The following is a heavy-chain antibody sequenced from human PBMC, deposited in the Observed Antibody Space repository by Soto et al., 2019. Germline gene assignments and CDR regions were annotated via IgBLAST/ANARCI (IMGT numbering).Heavy chain of an antibody. J-gene: IGHJ5*02. CDR1: GYTFTSYA. CDR3: ARAGYCISTSCLNWFHP. Sequence: ASVKVSCKASGYTFTSYAMHWVRQAPGQRLEWMGWINAGNGNTKYSQKFQGRVTITRDTSASTAYMELSSLRSEDTAVYYCARAGYCISTSCLNWFHPWGQGTLVTVSS. V-gene: IGHV1-3*01. CDR2: INAGNGNT. D-gene: IGHD2-2*01.